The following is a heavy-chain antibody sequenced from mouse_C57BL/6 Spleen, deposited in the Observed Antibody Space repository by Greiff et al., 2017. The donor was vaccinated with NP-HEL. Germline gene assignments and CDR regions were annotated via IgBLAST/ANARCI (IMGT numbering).Heavy chain of an antibody. D-gene: IGHD6-1*01. CDR3: ARWEAAGIDY. CDR2: IHPNSGST. CDR1: GYTFTSSW. V-gene: IGHV1-64*01. Sequence: VQLQQSGAELVKSGASVKLSCKASGYTFTSSWMHWVKQRPGQGLEWIGMIHPNSGSTNYNEKFKSKATLTVDKSSSTAYMQLSSLTSEDFAVYYVARWEAAGIDYWGQRTTLPVSS. J-gene: IGHJ2*01.